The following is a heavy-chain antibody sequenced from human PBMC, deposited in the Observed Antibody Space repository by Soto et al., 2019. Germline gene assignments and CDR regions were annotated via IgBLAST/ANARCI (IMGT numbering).Heavy chain of an antibody. J-gene: IGHJ4*02. V-gene: IGHV3-53*04. CDR1: GFTVSSNY. CDR2: LYSGGTT. D-gene: IGHD6-6*01. Sequence: EVQLVESGGGLVQPGGSLRLSCAASGFTVSSNYMSWVRQAPGKGLEWVSVLYSGGTTFYVDSVKGRFTISRHNSKNTMYLQMDSLRADDTAVYYCAGAAARRRDIDYWGQGTLVTVSS. CDR3: AGAAARRRDIDY.